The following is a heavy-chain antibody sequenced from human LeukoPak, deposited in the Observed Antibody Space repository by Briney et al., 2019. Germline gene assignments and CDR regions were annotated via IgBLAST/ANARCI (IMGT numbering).Heavy chain of an antibody. D-gene: IGHD3-10*01. CDR1: GFTFSSYS. J-gene: IGHJ4*02. V-gene: IGHV3-21*01. CDR3: ASPPAYYYGSGSYDAY. CDR2: ISSSSSYI. Sequence: GGSLRLSCAGSGFTFSSYSMNWVRQAPGKGLEWVSSISSSSSYIYYADSVKGRFTISRDNARNSLYLQMNSLRAEDTAVYYCASPPAYYYGSGSYDAYWGQGTLVTVSS.